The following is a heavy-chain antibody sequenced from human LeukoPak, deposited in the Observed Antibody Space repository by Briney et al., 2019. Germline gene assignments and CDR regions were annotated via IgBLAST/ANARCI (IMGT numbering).Heavy chain of an antibody. CDR3: ARALERPEKFDY. V-gene: IGHV4-39*01. CDR1: GGSISNRSSY. J-gene: IGHJ4*02. Sequence: SETLSLTCSVSGGSISNRSSYWGWIRQPPGKGLEWIGSVYYTGSAYYNPSLKSRFTISVDTSKNQFSLRLNSVPAADTAVYYCARALERPEKFDYWGQGTLVTVSS. CDR2: VYYTGSA. D-gene: IGHD1-1*01.